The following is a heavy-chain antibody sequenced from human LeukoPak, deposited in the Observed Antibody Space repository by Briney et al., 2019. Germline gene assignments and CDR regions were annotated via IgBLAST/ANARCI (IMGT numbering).Heavy chain of an antibody. D-gene: IGHD3-22*01. CDR1: GGSFSVYY. V-gene: IGHV4-34*01. CDR2: INHSGST. CDR3: ASRPITMIVVFSNWFDP. Sequence: PSETLSLTCAVYGGSFSVYYWSWIRQPPGKGLEWIGEINHSGSTNYNPSLKSRVTISVDTSKNQFSLKLSSVTAADTAVYYCASRPITMIVVFSNWFDPWGQGTLVTVSS. J-gene: IGHJ5*02.